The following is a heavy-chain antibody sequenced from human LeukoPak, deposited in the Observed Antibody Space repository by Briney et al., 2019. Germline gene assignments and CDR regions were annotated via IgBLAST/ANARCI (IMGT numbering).Heavy chain of an antibody. J-gene: IGHJ4*02. V-gene: IGHV4-39*01. CDR3: GTRGIAVASPFDY. Sequence: NPSETLSLTCTVSGGSISSSSYYWGWIRQPPGKGLEWIGSIYYSGTTYYNPSHKSRVTISADTSKNQFSLKLTSVTAADTAVYYCGTRGIAVASPFDYWGQGTLVTVSS. D-gene: IGHD6-19*01. CDR1: GGSISSSSYY. CDR2: IYYSGTT.